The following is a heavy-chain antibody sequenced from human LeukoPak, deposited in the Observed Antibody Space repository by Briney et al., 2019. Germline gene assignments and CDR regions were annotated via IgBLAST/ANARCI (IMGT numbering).Heavy chain of an antibody. CDR2: IYYSGST. J-gene: IGHJ4*02. V-gene: IGHV4-59*01. Sequence: SETLSLTCTVSGGSISSYYWSWIRQPPGKGLEWIGYIYYSGSTNCNPSLKSRVTISVDTSKNQFSLKLSSVTAADTAVYYCVKGARRYYFDYWGQGTLVTVSS. D-gene: IGHD1-26*01. CDR1: GGSISSYY. CDR3: VKGARRYYFDY.